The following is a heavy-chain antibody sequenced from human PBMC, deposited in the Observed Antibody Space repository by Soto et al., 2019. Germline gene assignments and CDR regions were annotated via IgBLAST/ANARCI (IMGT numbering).Heavy chain of an antibody. CDR3: ASPLWFGESSSWYYGMDV. V-gene: IGHV4-39*01. CDR2: IYYSGST. Sequence: PAETLSLTCTASGGSISSSSNHWGWIRQAQGLGLVWIGSIYYSGSTYYNPSIQSRATISVDTSKNQFSLKRSSVTAADTSVYSCASPLWFGESSSWYYGMDVWGQGTTVTVSS. CDR1: GGSISSSSNH. D-gene: IGHD3-10*01. J-gene: IGHJ6*02.